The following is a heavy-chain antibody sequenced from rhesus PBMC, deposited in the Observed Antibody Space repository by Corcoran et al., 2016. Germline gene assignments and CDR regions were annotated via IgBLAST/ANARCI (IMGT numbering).Heavy chain of an antibody. CDR1: GGSIRDDYY. V-gene: IGHV4-106*01. CDR2: IYGSGGGT. D-gene: IGHD3-16*01. Sequence: QVQLQESGPGLVKPSETLSLTCAVSGGSIRDDYYWSWIRQPPGKGLEWIGYIYGSGGGTNYNPSPKTRVTISIDTSKNPFSLKLSSVTAADTAVYYCARDLGSGSYYNHDAFDFWGQGLRVTVSS. CDR3: ARDLGSGSYYNHDAFDF. J-gene: IGHJ3*01.